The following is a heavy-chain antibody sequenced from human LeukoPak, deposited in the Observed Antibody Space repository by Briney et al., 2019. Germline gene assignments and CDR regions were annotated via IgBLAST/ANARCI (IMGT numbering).Heavy chain of an antibody. CDR2: LYSDGST. CDR3: ASLGVAAAVDY. Sequence: PAGSLRLSCAASGFTVSSNYMTWVRQAPGKGLEWVSVLYSDGSTYYADAVKGRFSISRDNSKNTVYLQMNSLRAEDTAVYYCASLGVAAAVDYWGQGTLVTVSS. J-gene: IGHJ4*02. V-gene: IGHV3-53*01. CDR1: GFTVSSNY. D-gene: IGHD6-13*01.